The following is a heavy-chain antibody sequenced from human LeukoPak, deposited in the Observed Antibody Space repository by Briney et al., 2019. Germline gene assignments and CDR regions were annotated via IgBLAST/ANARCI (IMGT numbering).Heavy chain of an antibody. V-gene: IGHV4-59*02. D-gene: IGHD3-16*01. CDR3: TRGAGWLIDY. J-gene: IGHJ4*02. CDR1: DDSVSDYY. Sequence: SETLSLTCTVSDDSVSDYYRGWIRQPPGRGLEWIGYFHNSGTSTYNPSLKSRVTISADTSKNQFSLKLNSLTTADTAVYYCTRGAGWLIDYWGQGILVTVSS. CDR2: FHNSGTS.